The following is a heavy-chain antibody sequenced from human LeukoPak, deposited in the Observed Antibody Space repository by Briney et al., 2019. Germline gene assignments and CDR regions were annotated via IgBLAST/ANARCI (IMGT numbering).Heavy chain of an antibody. CDR2: IYSGGST. Sequence: GGSLRLSCAASGFTVSSNYMSWVRQAPGKGLEWVSVIYSGGSTCYADSVKGRFTISRDNSKNTLYLQMNSLRAEDTAVYYCARDTGMAATMGDAFDIWGQGTMVTVSS. CDR1: GFTVSSNY. D-gene: IGHD5-24*01. CDR3: ARDTGMAATMGDAFDI. J-gene: IGHJ3*02. V-gene: IGHV3-53*01.